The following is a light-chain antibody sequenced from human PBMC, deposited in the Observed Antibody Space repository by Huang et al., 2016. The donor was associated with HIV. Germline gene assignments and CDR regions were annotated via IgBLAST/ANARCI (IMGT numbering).Light chain of an antibody. J-gene: IGKJ3*01. CDR3: QQYNNWPPEVT. CDR1: QSISSY. V-gene: IGKV3-15*01. Sequence: EIVLTQSPATLSVSPGERATLSCRASQSISSYFAWYQQKPGQAPRLLIYGASTRAIGIPARFSGSGSGTEVTLTISSLQSEDFAVYYCQQYNNWPPEVTFGPGTKVDIK. CDR2: GAS.